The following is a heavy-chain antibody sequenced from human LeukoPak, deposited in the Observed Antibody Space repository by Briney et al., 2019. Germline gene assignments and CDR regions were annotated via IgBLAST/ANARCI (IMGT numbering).Heavy chain of an antibody. Sequence: GGSRRLSCAASGFTFSSYSMNWVRQAPGKGLEWVSSISSSSSYIYYADSVKGRFTISRDNAKNSLYLQMNSLRAEDTAVYYCARDPPRIAAAGYYFDYWGQGTLVTVSP. J-gene: IGHJ4*02. V-gene: IGHV3-21*01. CDR3: ARDPPRIAAAGYYFDY. D-gene: IGHD6-13*01. CDR1: GFTFSSYS. CDR2: ISSSSSYI.